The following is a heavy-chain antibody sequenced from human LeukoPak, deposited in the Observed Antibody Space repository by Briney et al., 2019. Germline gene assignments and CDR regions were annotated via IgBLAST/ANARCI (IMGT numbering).Heavy chain of an antibody. V-gene: IGHV4-4*07. CDR2: INDSGST. CDR3: ARGLAAAYDYNWFDP. D-gene: IGHD5-12*01. J-gene: IGHJ5*02. Sequence: PSETLSLTCTVSGGSISSYYWSWIRQPAGKGLEWIGRINDSGSTRYNPSLNSRVTMSVDTSKNQFSLKLNYMTAADTAVYFCARGLAAAYDYNWFDPWGQGTLVTVSS. CDR1: GGSISSYY.